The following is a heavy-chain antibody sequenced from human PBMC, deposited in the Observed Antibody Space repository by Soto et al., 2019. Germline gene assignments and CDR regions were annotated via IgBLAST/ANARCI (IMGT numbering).Heavy chain of an antibody. Sequence: SETLSLTCAVYGGSFSGYYWSWIRQPPGKGLEWIGEINHSGSTNYNPSLKSRVTISVDTSKNQFSLKLSSVTAADTAVYYCARGDPLGYCSGGSCSDWFDPWGQGTLVTVSS. J-gene: IGHJ5*02. CDR3: ARGDPLGYCSGGSCSDWFDP. V-gene: IGHV4-34*01. CDR2: INHSGST. CDR1: GGSFSGYY. D-gene: IGHD2-15*01.